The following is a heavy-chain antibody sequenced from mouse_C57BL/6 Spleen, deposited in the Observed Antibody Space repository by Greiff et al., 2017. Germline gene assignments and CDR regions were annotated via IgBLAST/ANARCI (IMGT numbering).Heavy chain of an antibody. D-gene: IGHD1-1*01. CDR1: GYTFTSYW. CDR2: IDPSDSYT. J-gene: IGHJ2*01. CDR3: AVYYGSSFPHFDY. V-gene: IGHV1-69*01. Sequence: VQLQQPGAELVMPGASVKLSCKASGYTFTSYWMHWVKQRPGQGLEWIGEIDPSDSYTNYNQKFKGKSTLTVDKSSSTAYMQLSSLTSEDSAVYYCAVYYGSSFPHFDYWGQGTTLTVSS.